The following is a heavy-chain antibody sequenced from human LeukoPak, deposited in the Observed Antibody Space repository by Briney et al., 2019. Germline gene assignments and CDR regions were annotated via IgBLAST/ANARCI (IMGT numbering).Heavy chain of an antibody. CDR3: ARALRIPRIAAAGSYYYYMDV. CDR1: GYTLTSYG. CDR2: ISAYNGNT. V-gene: IGHV1-18*01. Sequence: GASVKVSCKASGYTLTSYGISWVRQAPGQGLEWMGWISAYNGNTNYAQKLQGRVTMTTDTSTSTAYMELRSLRSDDTAVYYCARALRIPRIAAAGSYYYYMDVWGKGTTVTVSS. D-gene: IGHD6-13*01. J-gene: IGHJ6*03.